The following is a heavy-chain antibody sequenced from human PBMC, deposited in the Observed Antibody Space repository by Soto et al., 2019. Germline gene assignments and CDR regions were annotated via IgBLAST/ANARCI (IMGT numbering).Heavy chain of an antibody. Sequence: SETLSLTCDVSGFSISSGYYWGWIRQPPGKGLEWIGNIYHSGISNYNPSLKSRVTISVDTSKNQFSLKVTSVTAADTAVHYCARVTTNWFDPWGQGILVTVSS. CDR1: GFSISSGYY. CDR2: IYHSGIS. V-gene: IGHV4-38-2*01. D-gene: IGHD3-22*01. J-gene: IGHJ5*02. CDR3: ARVTTNWFDP.